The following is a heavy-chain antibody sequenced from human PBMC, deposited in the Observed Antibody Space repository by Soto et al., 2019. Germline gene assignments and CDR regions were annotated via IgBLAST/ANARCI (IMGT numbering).Heavy chain of an antibody. CDR1: GGSFSGYY. D-gene: IGHD6-13*01. J-gene: IGHJ6*02. CDR2: INHSGST. V-gene: IGHV4-34*01. CDR3: ARGLSSKLIAAAGTVRIGYYYYGMDV. Sequence: SETLSLTCTVYGGSFSGYYWSWIRQPPGKGLEWIGEINHSGSTNYNPSLKSRVTISVDTSKNQFSLKLSSVTAADTAMYYCARGLSSKLIAAAGTVRIGYYYYGMDVWGQGTTVTVSS.